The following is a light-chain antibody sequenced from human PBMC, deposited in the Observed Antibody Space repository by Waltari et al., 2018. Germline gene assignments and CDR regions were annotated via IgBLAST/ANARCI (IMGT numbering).Light chain of an antibody. Sequence: QSALTQPASVAASPRQSITISCAGTSSDIGSYNLVSWYQQHPGKAPELMIYEGSKRPPGVATRCSGSKTCNKASPTITGLQADDEADYYCCPDAGSSTWVFGGGTKLTVL. J-gene: IGLJ3*02. CDR1: SSDIGSYNL. V-gene: IGLV2-23*01. CDR3: CPDAGSSTWV. CDR2: EGS.